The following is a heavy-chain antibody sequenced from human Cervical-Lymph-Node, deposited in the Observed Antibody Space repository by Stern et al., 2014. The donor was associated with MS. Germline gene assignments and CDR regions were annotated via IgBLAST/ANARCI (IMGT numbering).Heavy chain of an antibody. CDR1: GFAFPSYD. D-gene: IGHD2-8*01. V-gene: IGHV3-30*03. J-gene: IGHJ4*02. Sequence: VQLVESGGGVVQPGGSLRLSCATSGFAFPSYDLHWVRQAPGKGLEWVAFISNDGSNKYYADSLKDRFIVSRDYSKKTLNLQINSLRREDTAVYYCALPGHFYTNAPDYWGQGTLVTVSS. CDR3: ALPGHFYTNAPDY. CDR2: ISNDGSNK.